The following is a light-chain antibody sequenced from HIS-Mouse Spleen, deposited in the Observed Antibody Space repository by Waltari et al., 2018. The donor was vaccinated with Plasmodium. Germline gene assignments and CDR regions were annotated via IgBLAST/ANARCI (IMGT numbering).Light chain of an antibody. Sequence: QSVLPQPPSVSAAPGQKVTISCSGSSSHIRNHYVYWYQQRPGTAPKLLIYDNNKRPSGIPDRFSGSKSGTSATLGITGLQTGDEADYYCGTWDSSLSAGVVFGGGTKLTVL. CDR3: GTWDSSLSAGVV. CDR1: SSHIRNHY. CDR2: DNN. V-gene: IGLV1-51*01. J-gene: IGLJ2*01.